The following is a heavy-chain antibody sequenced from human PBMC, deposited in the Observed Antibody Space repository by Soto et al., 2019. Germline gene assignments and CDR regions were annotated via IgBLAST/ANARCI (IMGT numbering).Heavy chain of an antibody. V-gene: IGHV3-23*01. Sequence: GGSLRLSCAASGFTFSSYAMSWVRQAPGKGLEWVSAISGSGGSTYYADSVKGRFTISRDNSKNTLYLQMNSLRAEDTAVYYCAKGNEQDDFWSGYYHYYFDYWGQGTLVTVSS. CDR2: ISGSGGST. J-gene: IGHJ4*02. D-gene: IGHD3-3*01. CDR3: AKGNEQDDFWSGYYHYYFDY. CDR1: GFTFSSYA.